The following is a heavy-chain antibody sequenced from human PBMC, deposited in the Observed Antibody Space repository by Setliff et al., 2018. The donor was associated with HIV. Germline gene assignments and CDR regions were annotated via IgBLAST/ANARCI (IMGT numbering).Heavy chain of an antibody. Sequence: NPSETLSLTCTVSGGSISSYYWSWIRQPPGKGLEWIGYIYYSGSTNYNPSLKSRVTISLGTSKNQFSLDLTSLTAADTAVYFCASEFQLGADTPEIDYWGQGTLVTVSS. CDR2: IYYSGST. CDR1: GGSISSYY. V-gene: IGHV4-59*12. J-gene: IGHJ4*02. D-gene: IGHD3-16*01. CDR3: ASEFQLGADTPEIDY.